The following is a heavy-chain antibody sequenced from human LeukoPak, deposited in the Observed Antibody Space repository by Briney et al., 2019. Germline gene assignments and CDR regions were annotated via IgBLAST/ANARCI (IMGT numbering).Heavy chain of an antibody. CDR1: GFTVSSNY. CDR2: IYSGGST. D-gene: IGHD3-22*01. CDR3: ARGHYDSSGYYIGPFDY. J-gene: IGHJ4*02. Sequence: GGSLRLSCAASGFTVSSNYMSWVRQAPGKGLEWVSVIYSGGSTYYADSVKGRFTISRDNSKNTLYLQMNSLRAEDTAVYYCARGHYDSSGYYIGPFDYWGQGTLVTVFS. V-gene: IGHV3-66*01.